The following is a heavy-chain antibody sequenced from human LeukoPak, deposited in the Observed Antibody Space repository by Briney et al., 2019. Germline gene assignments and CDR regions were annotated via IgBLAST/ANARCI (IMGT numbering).Heavy chain of an antibody. V-gene: IGHV1-18*01. D-gene: IGHD6-19*01. CDR2: ISAYNGNT. CDR3: ARAEWLEWGFYYYMDV. CDR1: GYTFTSYG. J-gene: IGHJ6*03. Sequence: ASVKVSCKASGYTFTSYGISWVRQAPGQGLEWMGWISAYNGNTNYAQKLQGRVTMTTDTSTSTAYMELRSLRSDDTAVYYCARAEWLEWGFYYYMDVWGKGTTVTVSS.